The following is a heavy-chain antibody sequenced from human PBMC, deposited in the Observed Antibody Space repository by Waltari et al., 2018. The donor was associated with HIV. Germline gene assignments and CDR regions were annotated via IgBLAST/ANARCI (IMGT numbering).Heavy chain of an antibody. V-gene: IGHV3-33*02. CDR3: ARDQHSATNYYGLDV. CDR2: IWADGSHE. D-gene: IGHD3-10*01. Sequence: QVHLVESGGAVVQSGKSLRLSCAASGFNFSNYAMHWVRQGPGKGLEWLSVIWADGSHESYADFAKGRFTISRDDSDNTWFLYLSGLRADDTAVYYCARDQHSATNYYGLDVWGQGTTVTVS. CDR1: GFNFSNYA. J-gene: IGHJ6*02.